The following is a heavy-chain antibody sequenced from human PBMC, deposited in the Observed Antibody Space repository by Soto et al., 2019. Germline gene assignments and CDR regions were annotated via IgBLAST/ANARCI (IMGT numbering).Heavy chain of an antibody. D-gene: IGHD6-13*01. CDR3: ARVPKRAAAHV. V-gene: IGHV3-30*09. CDR1: GFTFSSYA. J-gene: IGHJ6*02. CDR2: ISYDGSNK. Sequence: GGSLRLSCAASGFTFSSYAMHWVRQAPGKGLEWVAVISYDGSNKYYADSVKGRFAISRDNSKNTLYLQMNSLRAEDTAVYYCARVPKRAAAHVWGQGTTVTVSS.